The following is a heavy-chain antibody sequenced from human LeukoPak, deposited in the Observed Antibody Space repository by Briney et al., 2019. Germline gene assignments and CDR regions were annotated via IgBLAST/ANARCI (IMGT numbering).Heavy chain of an antibody. CDR3: ARGGLEYQLLSYFDY. Sequence: PSETLSLTCTVSGGSISSYYWSWIRQPPGKGLEWIGYIYYSGSTNFNPSLKSRVTISVDTSKNQFSLKLSSVTAADTAVYYCARGGLEYQLLSYFDYWGQRTLVTVSS. D-gene: IGHD2-2*01. CDR2: IYYSGST. V-gene: IGHV4-59*01. CDR1: GGSISSYY. J-gene: IGHJ4*02.